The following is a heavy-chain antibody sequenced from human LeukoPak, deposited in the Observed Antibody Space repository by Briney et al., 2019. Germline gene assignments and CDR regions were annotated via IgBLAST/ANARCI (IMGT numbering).Heavy chain of an antibody. CDR1: GGSISSYY. V-gene: IGHV4-59*01. D-gene: IGHD6-13*01. J-gene: IGHJ4*02. CDR3: AKLAAGTSWRYFDY. Sequence: SETLSLTCTVSGGSISSYYWGWIRQPPGKGLEWIGYIYYSGSTNYNPSLKSRVTISVDTSKNQFSLKLSSVTAADTAVYYCAKLAAGTSWRYFDYWGQGTLVTVSS. CDR2: IYYSGST.